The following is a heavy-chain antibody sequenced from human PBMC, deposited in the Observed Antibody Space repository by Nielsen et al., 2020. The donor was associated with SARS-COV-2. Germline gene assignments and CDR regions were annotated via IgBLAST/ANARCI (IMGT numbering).Heavy chain of an antibody. V-gene: IGHV3-30*03. Sequence: GESLKISCAASGFTFSDYYMSWVRQAPGKGLEWVAVISYDGSNKYYADSVKGRFTISRDNSKNTLYLQMNSLRAEDTAVYYCARVPGGYYGSAYYYYGMDVWGQGTTVTVSS. CDR3: ARVPGGYYGSAYYYYGMDV. J-gene: IGHJ6*02. CDR2: ISYDGSNK. D-gene: IGHD3-10*01. CDR1: GFTFSDYY.